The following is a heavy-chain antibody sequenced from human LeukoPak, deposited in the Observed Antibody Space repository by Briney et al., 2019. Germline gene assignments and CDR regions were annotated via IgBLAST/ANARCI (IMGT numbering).Heavy chain of an antibody. CDR2: ISYDGSNK. CDR3: AKDSSFVVVAASDAFDI. Sequence: GGSLRLSCAASGFTFSSYGMHWVRQAPGKGLEWVAVISYDGSNKYYADSVKGRFTISRDNSKNTLYLQMNSLRAEDTAVYYCAKDSSFVVVAASDAFDIWGQGTMVTVSS. CDR1: GFTFSSYG. V-gene: IGHV3-30*18. D-gene: IGHD2-15*01. J-gene: IGHJ3*02.